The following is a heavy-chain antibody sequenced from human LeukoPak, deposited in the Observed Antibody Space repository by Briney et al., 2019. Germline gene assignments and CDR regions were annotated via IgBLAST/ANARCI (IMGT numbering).Heavy chain of an antibody. V-gene: IGHV4-39*01. D-gene: IGHD4-17*01. CDR1: GGSISSNSYY. CDR3: ARRRYGDYHFGY. CDR2: SYYGGNT. J-gene: IGHJ4*02. Sequence: KPSETLSLTCTVSGGSISSNSYYWGWIRQPPGKGLEWIGSSYYGGNTYYSPSLKSRVTISVDTSQNQFSLKLSSVTAADTAVYYCARRRYGDYHFGYWGQGTLVTVSS.